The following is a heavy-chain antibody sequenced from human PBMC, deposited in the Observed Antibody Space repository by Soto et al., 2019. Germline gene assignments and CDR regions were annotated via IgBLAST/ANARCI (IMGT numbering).Heavy chain of an antibody. D-gene: IGHD3-16*01. CDR3: ARTLSGWGIWFDP. J-gene: IGHJ5*02. CDR2: IYYSGST. V-gene: IGHV4-59*01. Sequence: QVQLQESGPGLVKPSETLSLTCTVSGGSISSYYWSWIRQPPGMGLEWIGYIYYSGSTNYNPSLQSRVTISVDTSKNQFSLKLSSVTAADTAVYYCARTLSGWGIWFDPWGQGTLVTVSS. CDR1: GGSISSYY.